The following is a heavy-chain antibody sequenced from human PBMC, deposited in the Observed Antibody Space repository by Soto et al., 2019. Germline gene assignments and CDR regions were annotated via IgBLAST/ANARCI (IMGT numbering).Heavy chain of an antibody. CDR3: ARLRLRAFDI. D-gene: IGHD5-12*01. J-gene: IGHJ3*02. CDR1: GGSFSGYY. Sequence: QVQLQQWGAGLLKPSETLSLTCAVYGGSFSGYYWSWIRQPPGKGLEWIGEINHSGSTNYNPPLKSRVTISVDTSKNQFSLKLSSVTAADTAVYYCARLRLRAFDIWGQGTMVTVSS. V-gene: IGHV4-34*01. CDR2: INHSGST.